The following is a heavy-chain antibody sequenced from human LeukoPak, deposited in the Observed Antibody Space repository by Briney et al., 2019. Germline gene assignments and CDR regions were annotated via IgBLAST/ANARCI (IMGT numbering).Heavy chain of an antibody. CDR2: INHSGST. D-gene: IGHD5-24*01. CDR3: ARGGGWLQYFDY. Sequence: SETLSLTCAVYGGSFSGYYWSWIRQPPGKGLEWIGEINHSGSTNYNPSLKSRVTISVDTSKNQFSLKLSSVTAADTAVYYCARGGGWLQYFDYWGQGTLVTVSS. J-gene: IGHJ4*02. CDR1: GGSFSGYY. V-gene: IGHV4-34*01.